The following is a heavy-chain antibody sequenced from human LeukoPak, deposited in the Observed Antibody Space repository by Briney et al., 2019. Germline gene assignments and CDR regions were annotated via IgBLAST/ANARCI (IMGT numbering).Heavy chain of an antibody. V-gene: IGHV1-58*01. CDR3: AAGTYSSSAQYYFDY. D-gene: IGHD6-6*01. CDR1: GFTFTSSA. Sequence: SVKVSCKASGFTFTSSAVQWVRQARGQRLEWIGWIVVGSGNTNYTQKFQERVTITRDMSTSTAYMELSSLRSGDTAVYYCAAGTYSSSAQYYFDYWGQGTLVTVSS. J-gene: IGHJ4*02. CDR2: IVVGSGNT.